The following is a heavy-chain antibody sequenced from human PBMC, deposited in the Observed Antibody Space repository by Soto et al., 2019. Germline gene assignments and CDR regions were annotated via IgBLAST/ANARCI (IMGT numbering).Heavy chain of an antibody. V-gene: IGHV3-66*01. CDR1: RFTVSSNY. J-gene: IGHJ4*02. CDR3: AREVYGRRLYYFDY. Sequence: GGSLRLSCAASRFTVSSNYMSWVRQAPGKGLEWVSVIYSGGSTYYADSVKGRFTISRDNSKNTLYLQMNSLRAEDTAVYYCAREVYGRRLYYFDYWGQGTLVTVSS. CDR2: IYSGGST. D-gene: IGHD3-16*01.